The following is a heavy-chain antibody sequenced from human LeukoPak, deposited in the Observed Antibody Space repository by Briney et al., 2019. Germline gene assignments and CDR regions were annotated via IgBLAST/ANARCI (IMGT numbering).Heavy chain of an antibody. D-gene: IGHD3-10*01. J-gene: IGHJ4*02. V-gene: IGHV4-39*01. CDR1: GGSISSSSYY. CDR2: IYYSGST. CDR3: ARSRLFGSGSTYYFDY. Sequence: PSETLSLTCTVSGGSISSSSYYWGWIRQPPGKGLEWIGTIYYSGSTYYNPSLKSRVTISVDTSKNQFPLKLSSVTAADTAVYYCARSRLFGSGSTYYFDYWGQRTLVTVSS.